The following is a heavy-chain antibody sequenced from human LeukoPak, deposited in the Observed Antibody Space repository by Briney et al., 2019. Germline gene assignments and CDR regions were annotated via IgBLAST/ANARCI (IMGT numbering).Heavy chain of an antibody. CDR3: ASSKDHYARY. CDR1: GFTFSSYE. J-gene: IGHJ4*02. CDR2: ISSSGSTI. Sequence: PGGSLRLSCAASGFTFSSYEMNWVRQAPGKGLEWVSYISSSGSTIYYADSVKGRFTISRDNAKNSLYLQMNNLRVEDTAVYYCASSKDHYARYWGQGTLVTVSS. D-gene: IGHD4-17*01. V-gene: IGHV3-48*03.